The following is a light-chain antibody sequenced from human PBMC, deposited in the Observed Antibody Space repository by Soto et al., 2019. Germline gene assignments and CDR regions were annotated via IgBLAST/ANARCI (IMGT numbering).Light chain of an antibody. CDR2: GGS. CDR1: QSIQRDY. V-gene: IGKV3-20*01. J-gene: IGKJ1*01. CDR3: QQYGSSPTT. Sequence: EVVLTQSPDILPLAPGEVAGLSCRASQSIQRDYLAWYQHRPGQAPRLLIYGGSTRATGTPDRFRGSGSGTDFSLTISKLEPEDFAVYYCQQYGSSPTTFGQGTTVEV.